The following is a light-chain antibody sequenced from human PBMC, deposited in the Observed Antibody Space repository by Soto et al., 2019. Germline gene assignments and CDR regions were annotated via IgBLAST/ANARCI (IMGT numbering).Light chain of an antibody. CDR1: QSVSSN. CDR3: QHYGSSPRT. Sequence: EIAMTRSPATPSVSLGERATLSCRASQSVSSNLAWYQLKPGQAPRLLIYGASSRATGIPDRFSGSGSGTDFTLTIGRLEPEDFAVYYCQHYGSSPRTFGQGTKVDIK. V-gene: IGKV3-20*01. CDR2: GAS. J-gene: IGKJ1*01.